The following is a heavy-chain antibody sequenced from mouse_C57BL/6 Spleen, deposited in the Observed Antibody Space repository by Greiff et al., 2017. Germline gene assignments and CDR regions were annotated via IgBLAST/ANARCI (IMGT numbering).Heavy chain of an antibody. Sequence: QVQLQQSGAELVRPGSSVKLSCKASGYTFTSYWMHWVKQRPIQGLEWIGNIDPSDSETHYNQKFKDKATLTVDKSSSTAYMQLSSLTSEDSAVYYCARSGNSYGGYFDVWGTGTTVTVSS. CDR3: ARSGNSYGGYFDV. CDR1: GYTFTSYW. J-gene: IGHJ1*03. D-gene: IGHD1-1*02. V-gene: IGHV1-52*01. CDR2: IDPSDSET.